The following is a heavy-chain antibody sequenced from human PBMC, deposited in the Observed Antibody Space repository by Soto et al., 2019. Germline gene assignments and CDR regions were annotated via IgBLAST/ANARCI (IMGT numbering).Heavy chain of an antibody. D-gene: IGHD6-6*01. V-gene: IGHV5-51*01. CDR2: IYPGDSDT. J-gene: IGHJ5*02. CDR3: ARHEIAARFKWFDP. Sequence: XESLKISLKGSGYIFINYLIGWVRQMPGKGLEWMGIIYPGDSDTRYSPSFQGQVTISADKSISTAYLQWSSLRASDTAIYYCARHEIAARFKWFDPWGQGTLVTVSS. CDR1: GYIFINYL.